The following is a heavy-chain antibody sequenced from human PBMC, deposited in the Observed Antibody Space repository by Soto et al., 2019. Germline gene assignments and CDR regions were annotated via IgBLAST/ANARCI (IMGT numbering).Heavy chain of an antibody. CDR3: AREGELLWFGELFHTKTFDY. CDR1: GFTFSSYG. J-gene: IGHJ4*02. CDR2: IWYDGSNK. D-gene: IGHD3-10*01. Sequence: QVQLVESGGGVVQPGRSLRLSCAASGFTFSSYGMHWVRQAPGKGLEWVAVIWYDGSNKYYADSVKGRFTISRDNSKNTLYLQMNSLRAEDTAVYYCAREGELLWFGELFHTKTFDYWGQGTLVTVSS. V-gene: IGHV3-33*01.